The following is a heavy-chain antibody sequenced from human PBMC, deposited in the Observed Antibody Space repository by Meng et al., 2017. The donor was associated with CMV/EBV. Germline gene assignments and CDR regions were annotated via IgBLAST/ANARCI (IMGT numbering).Heavy chain of an antibody. CDR1: GFTFSGYA. CDR2: ISYDGSNK. Sequence: GESLKISCAASGFTFSGYAMHWVRQAPGKGLEWVSVISYDGSNKYYADSVKGRFTISRDNSKNTLYLQMNRLRAEDTAVYYCARDRRPNWFDPWGQGTLVTVSS. V-gene: IGHV3-30*04. CDR3: ARDRRPNWFDP. J-gene: IGHJ5*02.